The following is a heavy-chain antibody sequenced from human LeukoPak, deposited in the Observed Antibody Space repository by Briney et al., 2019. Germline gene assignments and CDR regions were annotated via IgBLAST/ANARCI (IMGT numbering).Heavy chain of an antibody. D-gene: IGHD6-6*01. CDR3: AKAMYSSSPDMDY. J-gene: IGHJ4*02. CDR1: GFTFSSYG. V-gene: IGHV3-30*18. Sequence: GGSLRLSCAASGFTFSSYGMHWVRQAPAKGLEWVAVISYDGSNKYYADSVKGRFTISRDNSKNTLYLQMNSLGAEDTAVYYCAKAMYSSSPDMDYWGQGTLVTVSS. CDR2: ISYDGSNK.